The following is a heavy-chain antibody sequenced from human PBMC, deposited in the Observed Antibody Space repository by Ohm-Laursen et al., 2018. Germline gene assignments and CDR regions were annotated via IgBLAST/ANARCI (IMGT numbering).Heavy chain of an antibody. CDR3: AKTTPRRYFDWLLFGEIDY. J-gene: IGHJ4*02. D-gene: IGHD3-9*01. CDR2: ISRDGSTK. V-gene: IGHV3-30*18. CDR1: GFTFSNHG. Sequence: SLRLSCSASGFTFSNHGMHWARQAPGKGLEWVAIISRDGSTKYYGDSVKGRFTISRDDSKNTLFLQMSALRAEDTAVYYCAKTTPRRYFDWLLFGEIDYWGQGTLVTVSS.